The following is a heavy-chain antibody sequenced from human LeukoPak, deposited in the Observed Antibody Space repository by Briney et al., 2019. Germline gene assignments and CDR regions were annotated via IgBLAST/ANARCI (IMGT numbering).Heavy chain of an antibody. CDR1: GFTFSSYA. D-gene: IGHD6-13*01. CDR2: ISYDGSNK. Sequence: GGSLRLSCAASGFTFSSYAVHWVRQAPGKGLEWVAVISYDGSNKYYADSVKGRFSISRDNSKNTLYLQMNSLRAEDTAVYYCARVTSSSWYTGDAFDIWGQGTMVTVSS. J-gene: IGHJ3*02. CDR3: ARVTSSSWYTGDAFDI. V-gene: IGHV3-30-3*01.